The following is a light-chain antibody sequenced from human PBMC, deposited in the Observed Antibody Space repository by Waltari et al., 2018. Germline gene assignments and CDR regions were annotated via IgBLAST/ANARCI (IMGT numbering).Light chain of an antibody. CDR2: EVS. V-gene: IGLV2-14*01. J-gene: IGLJ2*01. Sequence: QSALTQPASVSGSPGQSITISCTGTSSDIGGYKYVSWYQQHPGTAPKLMIYEVSNRPSGVSNRFSGSKSGNTASLTVSGLQAEDEADYYCSSHTTIASHVIFGGGTKVTVL. CDR3: SSHTTIASHVI. CDR1: SSDIGGYKY.